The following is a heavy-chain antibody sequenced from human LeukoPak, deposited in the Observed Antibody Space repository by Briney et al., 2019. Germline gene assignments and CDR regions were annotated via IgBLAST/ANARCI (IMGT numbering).Heavy chain of an antibody. V-gene: IGHV3-21*01. CDR3: ARDRDSSSWINWYFGL. J-gene: IGHJ2*01. CDR1: GFTFSSYT. Sequence: GSLRLSCAASGFTFSSYTMNWVRQAPGKGLEWGSSISTISRYIYYADSVKGRFTISRDNAKNSLYLQMNSPRAEDTAVYYCARDRDSSSWINWYFGLWGRGTLVAVSS. D-gene: IGHD6-13*01. CDR2: ISTISRYI.